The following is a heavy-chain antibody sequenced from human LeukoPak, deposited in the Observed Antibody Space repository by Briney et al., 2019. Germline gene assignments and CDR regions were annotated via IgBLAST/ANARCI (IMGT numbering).Heavy chain of an antibody. J-gene: IGHJ4*02. CDR1: GFTLSSYG. CDR2: ISYDGSNK. CDR3: AKERASRDDY. Sequence: SGGSLRLSCAASGFTLSSYGMHWVRQAPGKGLEWVAVISYDGSNKYYADSVKGRFTISRDNSKNTLYLQMNSLRAEDTAVYYCAKERASRDDYWGQGTLVTVSS. V-gene: IGHV3-30*18.